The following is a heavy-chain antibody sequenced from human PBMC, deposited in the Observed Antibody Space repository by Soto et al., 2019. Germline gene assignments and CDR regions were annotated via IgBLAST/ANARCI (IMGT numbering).Heavy chain of an antibody. D-gene: IGHD3-3*01. Sequence: SETLTLTCGVSGGSISSSNWWSWVRQPPGKWLEWSGEIYHSGSTNYNPSLKSRVTVSVDKSKNQYSLKRSSVTAADTSVYSCASGRRVRVRWFDPWGQGTLGTVSS. V-gene: IGHV4-4*02. CDR3: ASGRRVRVRWFDP. CDR1: GGSISSSNW. CDR2: IYHSGST. J-gene: IGHJ5*02.